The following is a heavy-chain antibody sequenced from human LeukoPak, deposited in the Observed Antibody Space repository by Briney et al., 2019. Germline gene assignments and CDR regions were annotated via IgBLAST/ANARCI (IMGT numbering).Heavy chain of an antibody. D-gene: IGHD2-15*01. CDR3: ARDRGYCSGGSCYRYFDY. Sequence: SETLSLTCTVSGGSISSYYWNWIRQPAGKGLEWIGRIYTSGSTNYNPSLKSRVTMSVDTSKNQFSLKLSSVTAADTAVYYCARDRGYCSGGSCYRYFDYWGQGTLVTVSS. V-gene: IGHV4-4*07. J-gene: IGHJ4*02. CDR1: GGSISSYY. CDR2: IYTSGST.